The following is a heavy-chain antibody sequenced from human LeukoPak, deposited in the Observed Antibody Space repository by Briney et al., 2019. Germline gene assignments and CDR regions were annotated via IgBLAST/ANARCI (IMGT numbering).Heavy chain of an antibody. V-gene: IGHV3-23*01. CDR3: AKEIMETTYFDY. Sequence: GGSLRLPCAASGFPFKNYAMRGVRWAPGEGLEWVSAISGSGGNTYYADSVKGRFTISRDNSKNTLYLQMNSLRAEDTAVYYCAKEIMETTYFDYWGQGTLVTVSS. D-gene: IGHD3-16*01. CDR1: GFPFKNYA. CDR2: ISGSGGNT. J-gene: IGHJ4*02.